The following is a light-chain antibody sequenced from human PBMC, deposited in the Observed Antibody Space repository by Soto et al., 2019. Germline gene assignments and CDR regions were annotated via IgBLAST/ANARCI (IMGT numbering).Light chain of an antibody. CDR3: SSYRSSSTFVV. Sequence: QSVLTQPPSVSGSLGQSVTFSCTGTSSDIGGFNRVSWYQQSPRTVPKLLIYEVNNRPSGVPDRFSGSKSGNTASLTISGLRAEDEAEYYCSSYRSSSTFVVFGGGTKPTVL. V-gene: IGLV2-18*02. CDR2: EVN. J-gene: IGLJ2*01. CDR1: SSDIGGFNR.